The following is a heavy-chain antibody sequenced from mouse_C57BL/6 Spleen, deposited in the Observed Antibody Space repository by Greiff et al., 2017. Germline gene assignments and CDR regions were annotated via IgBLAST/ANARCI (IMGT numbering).Heavy chain of an antibody. V-gene: IGHV1-61*01. Sequence: VQLQQSGAELVRPGSSVKLSCKASGYTFTSYWMDWVKQRPGQGLEWIGNIYPSDSETHYNQKFKDKATLTVDKSSSTAYMQLSSLTSEDSAVYYCAREGYYYGSSPHWYFDVWGTGTTVTVSS. CDR3: AREGYYYGSSPHWYFDV. J-gene: IGHJ1*03. CDR1: GYTFTSYW. D-gene: IGHD1-1*01. CDR2: IYPSDSET.